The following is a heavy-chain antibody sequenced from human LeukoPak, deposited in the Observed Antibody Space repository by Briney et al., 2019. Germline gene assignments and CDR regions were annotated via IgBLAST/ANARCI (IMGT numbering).Heavy chain of an antibody. Sequence: PGGSLRLSCAASGLTFSSYAMSWVRQAPGGGLECVSAISGSGGSTYYADSVKGRFTISRDNSKNTLYLQMNSLRAEDTAVYYCAKDSFYYYDSSGSYNWFDPWGQGTLVTVSS. V-gene: IGHV3-23*01. D-gene: IGHD3-22*01. J-gene: IGHJ5*02. CDR3: AKDSFYYYDSSGSYNWFDP. CDR1: GLTFSSYA. CDR2: ISGSGGST.